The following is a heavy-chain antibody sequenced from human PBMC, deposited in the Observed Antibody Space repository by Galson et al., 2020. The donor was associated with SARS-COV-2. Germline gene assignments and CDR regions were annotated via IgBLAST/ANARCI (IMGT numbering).Heavy chain of an antibody. V-gene: IGHV5-51*01. J-gene: IGHJ4*02. D-gene: IGHD3-22*01. Sequence: KIGESLKISCTGSGYSFTSYWIGWVRQMPGKGLEWMGIIYPGDSDTRYSPSFQGQVTISADKSISTAYLQWSSLKASDTAMYYCARPRVYDSSGYYYGGGYYFDYWGQGTLVTVSS. CDR2: IYPGDSDT. CDR1: GYSFTSYW. CDR3: ARPRVYDSSGYYYGGGYYFDY.